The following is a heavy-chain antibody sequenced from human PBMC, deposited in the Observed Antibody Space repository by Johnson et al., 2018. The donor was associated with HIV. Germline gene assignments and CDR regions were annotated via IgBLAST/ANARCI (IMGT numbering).Heavy chain of an antibody. J-gene: IGHJ3*02. CDR1: GFTFSIYD. Sequence: VQLVESGGGLVQPGGSLRLSCAASGFTFSIYDMHWVRQVTGKGLEWVSAIGTAGDTYYPGSVKGRFTISRENAQNSLYLQMNSLTAGDTAMYYCARGGLGFQNIHDPFDIWGQGTMVTVSS. V-gene: IGHV3-13*01. CDR2: IGTAGDT. D-gene: IGHD1/OR15-1a*01. CDR3: ARGGLGFQNIHDPFDI.